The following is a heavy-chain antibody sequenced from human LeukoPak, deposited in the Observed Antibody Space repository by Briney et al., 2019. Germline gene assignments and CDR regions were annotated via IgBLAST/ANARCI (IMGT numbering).Heavy chain of an antibody. D-gene: IGHD2-2*01. J-gene: IGHJ4*02. V-gene: IGHV3-23*01. CDR3: AKRSHYCSSASCYLFDY. CDR1: GFTFSSYA. CDR2: ISGSGGST. Sequence: GGSLRLSCAASGFTFSSYAMSWVRQAPGKGLEWVSAISGSGGSTYYADSVKGRFTISRDNSKNTLYLQMNSLRAEDTAVYYCAKRSHYCSSASCYLFDYWGQGTLVTVSS.